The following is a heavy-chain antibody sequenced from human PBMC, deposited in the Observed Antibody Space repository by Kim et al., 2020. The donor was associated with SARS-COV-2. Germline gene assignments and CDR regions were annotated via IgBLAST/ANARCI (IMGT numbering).Heavy chain of an antibody. J-gene: IGHJ2*01. V-gene: IGHV7-4-1*02. Sequence: KGSGYILTSMAIHWVRKAPGQGLEWMGWLNTNTGTPTYARCFTGRFVFSLDTSVSTAYLQISSLRADDTAVYFCAARYSSSYFDLWGRGTLAT. CDR3: AARYSSSYFDL. CDR2: LNTNTGTP. D-gene: IGHD6-13*01. CDR1: GYILTSMA.